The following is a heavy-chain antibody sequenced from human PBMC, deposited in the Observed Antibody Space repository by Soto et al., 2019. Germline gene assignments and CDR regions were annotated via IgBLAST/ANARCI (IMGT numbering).Heavy chain of an antibody. CDR3: ARDLRPFKYCISTSCSITGFDP. CDR1: GYTFTGYY. CDR2: INPNSGGT. V-gene: IGHV1-2*04. D-gene: IGHD2-2*01. Sequence: GASVKVSCKASGYTFTGYYMHWVRQAPGQGLEWMGWINPNSGGTNYAQKFQGWVTMTRDTSISTAYMELSRLRSDDTAVYYCARDLRPFKYCISTSCSITGFDPWGQGTLVTVSS. J-gene: IGHJ5*02.